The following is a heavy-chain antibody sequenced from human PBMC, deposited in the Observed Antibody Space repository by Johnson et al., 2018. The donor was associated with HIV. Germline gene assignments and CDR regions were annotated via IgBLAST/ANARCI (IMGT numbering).Heavy chain of an antibody. CDR2: ISYDGSNK. CDR3: ARDTDIVVVPARGDAFDI. D-gene: IGHD2-2*01. CDR1: GFTFSSYD. V-gene: IGHV3-30*03. J-gene: IGHJ3*02. Sequence: QVQLVESGGGVVQPGRSLRLSCAASGFTFSSYDMHWVRQAPGKGLEWVAVISYDGSNKYYADSVKGRFTISRDNSKNTLYLQMNSLRAEDTAVYYCARDTDIVVVPARGDAFDIWGQGTMVTVSS.